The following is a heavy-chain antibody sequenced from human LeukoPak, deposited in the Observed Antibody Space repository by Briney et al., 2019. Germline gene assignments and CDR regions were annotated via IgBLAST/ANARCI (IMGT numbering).Heavy chain of an antibody. Sequence: GSLRLSFAASGFAFSSYSMNWVREGPGKGLEWVSSIRSSSSYIYYADSVKGRFTISRDNAKNSLYLQMNSLRAEDTAVYYCARDLQPFGELLFCFDYWGQGTLVTVSS. D-gene: IGHD3-10*01. J-gene: IGHJ4*02. CDR1: GFAFSSYS. V-gene: IGHV3-21*01. CDR3: ARDLQPFGELLFCFDY. CDR2: IRSSSSYI.